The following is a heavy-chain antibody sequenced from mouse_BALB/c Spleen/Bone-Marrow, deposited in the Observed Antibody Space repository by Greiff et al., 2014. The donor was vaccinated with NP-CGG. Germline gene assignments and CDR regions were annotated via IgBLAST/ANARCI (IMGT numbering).Heavy chain of an antibody. V-gene: IGHV1S81*02. D-gene: IGHD1-1*01. CDR3: ARRTTTVVATDY. CDR1: GYTFTSYW. Sequence: VHLVESGAELVKPGASVKLSCKASGYTFTSYWMHWVKQRPGQGLEWIGEINPSKGRTNYNEKFKSKATLTVDKSSSTAYMQLSSLTSEDSAVYYCARRTTTVVATDYWGQGTTLTVSS. J-gene: IGHJ2*01. CDR2: INPSKGRT.